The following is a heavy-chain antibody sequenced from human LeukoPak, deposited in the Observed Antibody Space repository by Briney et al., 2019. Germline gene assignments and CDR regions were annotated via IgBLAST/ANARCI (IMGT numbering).Heavy chain of an antibody. CDR1: GYTFTSYY. Sequence: ASVKVSCKASGYTFTSYYMHWVRQAPGQGREWMGIINPSGGSTSYAQKFQGRVTMTRDMSTSTVYMELSSLRSEDTAVYYCARRAALWFGELAYYFDYWGQGTLVTVSS. CDR3: ARRAALWFGELAYYFDY. D-gene: IGHD3-10*01. V-gene: IGHV1-46*01. CDR2: INPSGGST. J-gene: IGHJ4*02.